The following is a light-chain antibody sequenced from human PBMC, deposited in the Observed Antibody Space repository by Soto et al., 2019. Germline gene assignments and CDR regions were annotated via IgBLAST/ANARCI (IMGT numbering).Light chain of an antibody. CDR3: SYYAGTNKLGV. Sequence: QSVLTQPPSASGSPGQSVTISCTGSSSDIGGYNFVSWYQQHPGKAPKLIIYEVNKRPSGVPDRFSGSKSGNTASLTVSGLQADDEGDYYCSYYAGTNKLGVFGGGTKRTVL. V-gene: IGLV2-8*01. CDR2: EVN. CDR1: SSDIGGYNF. J-gene: IGLJ3*02.